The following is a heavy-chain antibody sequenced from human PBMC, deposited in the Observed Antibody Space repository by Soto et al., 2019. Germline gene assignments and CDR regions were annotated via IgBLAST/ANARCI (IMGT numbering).Heavy chain of an antibody. J-gene: IGHJ6*02. CDR2: IYYSGST. V-gene: IGHV4-31*03. CDR3: ARDGPQLPGGV. CDR1: GGSISRGGYY. D-gene: IGHD5-18*01. Sequence: QVQLQESGPGLVKPSQTLSLTCTVSGGSISRGGYYWSWIRQHPGKGLEWIRYIYYSGSTYYNPSLKSRVTISVDTSKNQFSLKLSSVTAADTAVYYCARDGPQLPGGVWGQGTTVAVSS.